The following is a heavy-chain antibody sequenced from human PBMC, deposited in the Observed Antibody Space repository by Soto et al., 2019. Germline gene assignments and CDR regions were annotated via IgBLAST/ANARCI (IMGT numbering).Heavy chain of an antibody. CDR2: INPSGGST. D-gene: IGHD2-2*01. J-gene: IGHJ5*02. V-gene: IGHV1-46*03. Sequence: ASVKVSCKASGYTFTSYYMHWVRQAPGQGLEWMGIINPSGGSTSYAQKFQGRVTMTRDTSTSTVYMELSSLRSEDTAVYYCARNGWDCSSTSCYDSWFDPWGQGTLVTVSS. CDR3: ARNGWDCSSTSCYDSWFDP. CDR1: GYTFTSYY.